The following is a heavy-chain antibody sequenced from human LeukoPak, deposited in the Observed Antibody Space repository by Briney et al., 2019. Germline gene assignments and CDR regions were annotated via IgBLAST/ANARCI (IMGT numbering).Heavy chain of an antibody. CDR2: INPNSGGT. V-gene: IGHV1-2*02. CDR1: GYTFTSYY. D-gene: IGHD5-18*01. J-gene: IGHJ6*03. CDR3: ARDRDSYGYTDMDV. Sequence: ASVKVSCKASGYTFTSYYMHWVRQAPGQGLEWMGWINPNSGGTNYAQKFQGRVTMTRDTSISTAYMELSRLRSDDTAVYYCARDRDSYGYTDMDVWGKGTTVTVSS.